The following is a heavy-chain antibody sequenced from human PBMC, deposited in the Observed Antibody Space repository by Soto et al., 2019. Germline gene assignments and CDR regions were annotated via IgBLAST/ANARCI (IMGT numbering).Heavy chain of an antibody. CDR3: AELLRDSSGYYYVGNAFDI. CDR2: IVVGSGNT. CDR1: GFTFTSSA. J-gene: IGHJ3*02. D-gene: IGHD3-22*01. V-gene: IGHV1-58*01. Sequence: QMQRVQSGPEVKKPGTSVKVSCKASGFTFTSSAVQWVRQARGQRLEWIGWIVVGSGNTNYAQKFQERVTITRDMSTSTAYMELSSLRSEGTGVYYCAELLRDSSGYYYVGNAFDIWGQGTMVTVSS.